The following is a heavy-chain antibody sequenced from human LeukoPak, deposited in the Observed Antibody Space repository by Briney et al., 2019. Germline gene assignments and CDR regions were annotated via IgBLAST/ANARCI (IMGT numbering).Heavy chain of an antibody. V-gene: IGHV3-48*04. Sequence: GGSLRLSCAASGFTFSSYSMNWVRQAPGKGLEWVSYISSSSSTIYYADSVKGRFTISRDNAKNSLYLQMNSLRAEDTAVYYCARGTLRAFSSGWSPFDYWGQGTLVTVSS. D-gene: IGHD6-19*01. J-gene: IGHJ4*02. CDR1: GFTFSSYS. CDR3: ARGTLRAFSSGWSPFDY. CDR2: ISSSSSTI.